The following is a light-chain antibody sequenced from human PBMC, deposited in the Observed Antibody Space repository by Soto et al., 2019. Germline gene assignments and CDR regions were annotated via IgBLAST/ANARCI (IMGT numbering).Light chain of an antibody. CDR3: QQYAGS. Sequence: EIVLTQSPGTLSLSPGERATLSCRASQSVGESLVWYQQKPGQAPRLLIYGASSRATGIPDRFSGRGSGTDFTLTISRLEPEDFAVYYCQQYAGSFGGGTKVEIK. V-gene: IGKV3-20*01. J-gene: IGKJ4*02. CDR1: QSVGES. CDR2: GAS.